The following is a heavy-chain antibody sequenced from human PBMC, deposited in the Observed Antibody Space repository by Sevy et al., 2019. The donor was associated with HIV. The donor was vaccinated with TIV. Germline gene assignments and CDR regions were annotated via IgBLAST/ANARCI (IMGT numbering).Heavy chain of an antibody. D-gene: IGHD3-16*02. CDR2: INQSGST. CDR1: NGSFSDYY. CDR3: ARPYRY. V-gene: IGHV4-34*01. Sequence: SESLSLTCGVYNGSFSDYYWSWFRQPPGKGLEWIGEINQSGSTTYNTSLKSRVTISIDASKNQFSLKLNSVTAADTAVDYCARPYRYWGHGSLVTVSS. J-gene: IGHJ4*01.